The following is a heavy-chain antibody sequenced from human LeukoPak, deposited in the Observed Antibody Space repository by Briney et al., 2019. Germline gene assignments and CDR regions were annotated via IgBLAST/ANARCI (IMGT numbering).Heavy chain of an antibody. J-gene: IGHJ4*02. CDR1: GFTFSSYG. CDR3: AKDGVAYYYDSSGYLDY. CDR2: ISYDGSNK. D-gene: IGHD3-22*01. V-gene: IGHV3-30*18. Sequence: GGSLRLSCAASGFTFSSYGMHWARQAPGKGLEWLAVISYDGSNKYYADSVKGRFTISRDNSKDTLYLQMNSLRAEDTAVYYCAKDGVAYYYDSSGYLDYWGQGTLVTVSS.